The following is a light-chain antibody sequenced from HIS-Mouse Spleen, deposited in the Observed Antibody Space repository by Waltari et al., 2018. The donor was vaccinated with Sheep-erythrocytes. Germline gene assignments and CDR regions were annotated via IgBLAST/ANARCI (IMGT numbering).Light chain of an antibody. Sequence: SYELTQPPSVSVSPGQTASITCSGDKLGDKYACWYQQKPGQSPVLVIYQASKRPSGIPVRFSGANSGNTATLTISGTQAMDEADYYCQACDSSTVVFGGGTKLTVL. CDR2: QAS. J-gene: IGLJ2*01. CDR1: KLGDKY. CDR3: QACDSSTVV. V-gene: IGLV3-1*01.